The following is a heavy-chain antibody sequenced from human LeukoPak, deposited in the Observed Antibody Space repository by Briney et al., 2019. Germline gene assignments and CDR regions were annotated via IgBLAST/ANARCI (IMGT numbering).Heavy chain of an antibody. D-gene: IGHD3-22*01. CDR3: ARGPLRGYYDSSGYYYGY. J-gene: IGHJ4*02. V-gene: IGHV1-69*02. CDR1: GGTFSSYT. CDR2: IIPILGIA. Sequence: VASVKVSCKASGGTFSSYTISWVRQAPGQGLEWMGRIIPILGIANYAQKFQGRVTITADKSTSTAYMELSSLRSEDTAVHYCARGPLRGYYDSSGYYYGYWGQGTLVTVSS.